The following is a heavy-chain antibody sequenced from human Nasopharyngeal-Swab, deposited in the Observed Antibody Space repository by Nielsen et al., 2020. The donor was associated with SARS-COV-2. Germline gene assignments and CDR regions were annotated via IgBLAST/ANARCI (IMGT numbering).Heavy chain of an antibody. Sequence: KVSCKASGYIFTSHWIGWVRQMPGKGLQWMGIIYPGGSDTKYSPSFQGQVTISADKSISTAYLQWSSLKASDTAMYYCARHLRGYSYGLDYWGQGTLVTVSS. CDR2: IYPGGSDT. CDR1: GYIFTSHW. CDR3: ARHLRGYSYGLDY. V-gene: IGHV5-51*01. J-gene: IGHJ4*02. D-gene: IGHD5-18*01.